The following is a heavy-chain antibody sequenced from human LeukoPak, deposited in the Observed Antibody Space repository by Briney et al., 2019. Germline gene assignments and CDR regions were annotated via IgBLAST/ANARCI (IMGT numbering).Heavy chain of an antibody. CDR3: AKERGYRGLKYYFDY. CDR2: IRGSGGST. V-gene: IGHV3-23*01. J-gene: IGHJ4*02. CDR1: GFTFSSYA. D-gene: IGHD3-3*01. Sequence: GGSLRLSCAASGFTFSSYAMSWVRRAPGKGLEWVSAIRGSGGSTYYADSVKGRLTISRDNSKNTLYLQMNSLRAEDTAVYYCAKERGYRGLKYYFDYWGQGTLVTVSS.